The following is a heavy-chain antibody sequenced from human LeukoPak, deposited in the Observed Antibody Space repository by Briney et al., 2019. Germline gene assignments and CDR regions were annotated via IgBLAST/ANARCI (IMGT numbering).Heavy chain of an antibody. CDR3: AKDVTSAAEEPFDY. Sequence: GGSLRLSCAASGFTFSSYSMNWVRQAPGKGLEWVSAISGSGGSTYYADSVKGRFTISRDNSKNTLYLQMNSLRAEDTAVYYCAKDVTSAAEEPFDYWGQGTLVTVSS. V-gene: IGHV3-23*01. D-gene: IGHD6-13*01. CDR2: ISGSGGST. J-gene: IGHJ4*02. CDR1: GFTFSSYS.